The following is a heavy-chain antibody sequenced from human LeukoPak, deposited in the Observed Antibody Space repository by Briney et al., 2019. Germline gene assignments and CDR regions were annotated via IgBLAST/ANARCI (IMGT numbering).Heavy chain of an antibody. D-gene: IGHD6-13*01. CDR1: SGSISSYY. Sequence: TSETLSLTCTVSSGSISSYYWSWIRQPPGKGLEWIGYIYYSGSTNYNPSLKSRVTISVDTSKNQFSLKLSSVTAADTAVYYCARRSSWYGVIDYWGQGTLVTVSS. J-gene: IGHJ4*02. V-gene: IGHV4-59*08. CDR3: ARRSSWYGVIDY. CDR2: IYYSGST.